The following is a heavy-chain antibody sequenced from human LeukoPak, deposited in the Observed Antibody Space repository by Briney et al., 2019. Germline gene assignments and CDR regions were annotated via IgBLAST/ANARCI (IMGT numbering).Heavy chain of an antibody. D-gene: IGHD3-22*01. CDR2: INPSGGST. V-gene: IGHV1-46*01. Sequence: ASVKVSCKASGYTFTRYYMHWVRQAPGQGLEWMGIINPSGGSTGYAQKFQGRVTMTRDKSTSTAYMELSSLRSQDTAVYYCARGRYYFDSSGYPGAFDIWGQGTMVTVSS. CDR3: ARGRYYFDSSGYPGAFDI. J-gene: IGHJ3*02. CDR1: GYTFTRYY.